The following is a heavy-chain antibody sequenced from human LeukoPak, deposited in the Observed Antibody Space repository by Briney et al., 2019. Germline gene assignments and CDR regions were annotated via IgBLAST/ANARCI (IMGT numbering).Heavy chain of an antibody. V-gene: IGHV3-48*02. Sequence: GGSLRLSCAASGFTFSSYSMNWVRQAPGKGLEWVSYISSSSTIYYADSVKGRFTISRDNAKSSLYLQMNSLRDEDTAVYYCARGLSGAPIDYWGQGTLVTVSS. CDR3: ARGLSGAPIDY. CDR2: ISSSSTI. CDR1: GFTFSSYS. J-gene: IGHJ4*02. D-gene: IGHD2-15*01.